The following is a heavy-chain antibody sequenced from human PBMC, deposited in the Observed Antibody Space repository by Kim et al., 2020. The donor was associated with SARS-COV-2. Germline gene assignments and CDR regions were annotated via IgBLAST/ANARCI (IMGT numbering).Heavy chain of an antibody. V-gene: IGHV3-9*01. J-gene: IGHJ4*02. CDR1: GFTFDDYA. Sequence: GGSLRLSCAASGFTFDDYAMHWVRQAPGKGLEWVSGISWNSGSIGYADSVKGRFTISRDNAKNSLYLQMNSLRAEDTALYYCAKGASESYSSSWYGNWGQGTLVTVSS. CDR2: ISWNSGSI. D-gene: IGHD6-13*01. CDR3: AKGASESYSSSWYGN.